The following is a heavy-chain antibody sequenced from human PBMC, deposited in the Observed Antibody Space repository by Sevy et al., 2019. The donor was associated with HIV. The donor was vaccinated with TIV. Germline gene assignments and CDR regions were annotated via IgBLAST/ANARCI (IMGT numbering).Heavy chain of an antibody. V-gene: IGHV3-23*01. CDR2: ISNGGERT. D-gene: IGHD3-22*01. CDR1: GFTFNTYA. J-gene: IGHJ4*02. Sequence: GGSLRLSCEASGFTFNTYAMNWVRQAPGKGLEWVSGISNGGERTDYTDSVKGRVTISRVNFKNTLFLQLNSLRADDTAGYYCAKSLYDSTGYFTVLDYWGQGTPVTVSS. CDR3: AKSLYDSTGYFTVLDY.